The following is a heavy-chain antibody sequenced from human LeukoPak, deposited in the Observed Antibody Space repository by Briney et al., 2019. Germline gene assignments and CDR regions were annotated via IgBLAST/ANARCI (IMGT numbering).Heavy chain of an antibody. Sequence: GGSLRLSYAASGFTFSRYSMNWVRQAPGKGLEWVSSISSSSSYIYYADSVKGRFTISRDNAKNSLYLQMNSLRAEDTAVYYCARDTGIIAAAFYYWGQGTLVTVSS. V-gene: IGHV3-21*01. D-gene: IGHD6-13*01. CDR3: ARDTGIIAAAFYY. J-gene: IGHJ4*02. CDR2: ISSSSSYI. CDR1: GFTFSRYS.